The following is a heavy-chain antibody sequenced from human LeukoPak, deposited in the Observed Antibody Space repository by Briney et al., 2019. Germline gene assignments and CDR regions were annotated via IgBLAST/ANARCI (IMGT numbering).Heavy chain of an antibody. CDR3: AKDPNGYYIGALDM. CDR1: GITASIYA. CDR2: ISCSGDRT. J-gene: IGHJ3*02. D-gene: IGHD5-18*01. Sequence: GGTLRLSCAASGITASIYAMTWVRQPPGKGLEWVSSISCSGDRTMYADSVKCRFTISRDNLKNALYLQMNSLRAGDTAVYHCAKDPNGYYIGALDMWGEGTKVTVSS. V-gene: IGHV3-23*01.